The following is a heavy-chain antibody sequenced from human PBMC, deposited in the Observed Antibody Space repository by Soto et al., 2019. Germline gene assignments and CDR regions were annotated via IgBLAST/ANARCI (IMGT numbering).Heavy chain of an antibody. CDR2: IYYSGST. V-gene: IGHV4-61*01. J-gene: IGHJ3*02. CDR3: ASSSGNSYGYPDAFDI. D-gene: IGHD5-18*01. CDR1: GGSVSSGSYY. Sequence: SETLSLTCTVSGGSVSSGSYYWSWIRQPPGKGLECIGYIYYSGSTNYNPSLKSRVTISVDTSKNQFSLKVSPVTAADTAVYYCASSSGNSYGYPDAFDIWGRGTMVTVSS.